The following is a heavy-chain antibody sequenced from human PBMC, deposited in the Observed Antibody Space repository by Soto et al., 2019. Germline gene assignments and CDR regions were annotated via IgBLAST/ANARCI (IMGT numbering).Heavy chain of an antibody. CDR2: ISGSGGST. V-gene: IGHV3-23*01. D-gene: IGHD2-2*01. Sequence: ESVGGLLQPGGSLRLSCAASGFTFSSYAMSWVRQAPGKGLEWVSAISGSGGSTYYADSVKGRFTISRDNSKNTLYLQMNSLRAEDTAVYYCAKGWYCSSTSCPVDYWGQGTLVTVSS. J-gene: IGHJ4*02. CDR3: AKGWYCSSTSCPVDY. CDR1: GFTFSSYA.